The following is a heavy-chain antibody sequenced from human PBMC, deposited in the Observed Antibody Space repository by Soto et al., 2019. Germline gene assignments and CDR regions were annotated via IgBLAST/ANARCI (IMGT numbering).Heavy chain of an antibody. CDR1: GVSISINNHY. CDR2: IFYRGST. V-gene: IGHV4-39*01. J-gene: IGHJ4*02. Sequence: SETLSLTCSVSGVSISINNHYWGWLRQPPGKGLEWIGNIFYRGSTYYNPSLKSRVTITADTSKNQFSLRLSSVTAADTALYFCARYYDTFDYWGQGTQVTVS. D-gene: IGHD3-9*01. CDR3: ARYYDTFDY.